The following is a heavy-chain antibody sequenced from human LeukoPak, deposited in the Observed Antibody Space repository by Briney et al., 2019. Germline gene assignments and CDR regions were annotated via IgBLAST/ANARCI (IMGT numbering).Heavy chain of an antibody. V-gene: IGHV1-18*01. CDR3: ARAEAYYDFWSGYF. CDR2: ISAYNGKT. CDR1: GYTFTSYG. J-gene: IGHJ4*02. Sequence: ASVKVSCKASGYTFTSYGISWVRQAPGQGLEWMGWISAYNGKTNYAQKLQGRVTMTTDTSTSTAYMELRSLRSDDTAVYYCARAEAYYDFWSGYFWGQGTLVTVSS. D-gene: IGHD3-3*01.